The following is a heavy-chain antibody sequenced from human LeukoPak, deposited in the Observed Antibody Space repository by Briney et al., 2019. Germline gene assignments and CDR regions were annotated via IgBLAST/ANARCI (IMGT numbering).Heavy chain of an antibody. Sequence: ASVKVSCKASGYTFTSYYMHWVRQAPGQGLEWMGIINPSGGSTSYAQKFQGRVTMTRDTSTSTVYMELSSLRSEDTAVYYCARGGKRATCGGDCYYYFDYWGQGTLVTVSS. CDR2: INPSGGST. CDR1: GYTFTSYY. J-gene: IGHJ4*02. D-gene: IGHD2-21*02. V-gene: IGHV1-46*01. CDR3: ARGGKRATCGGDCYYYFDY.